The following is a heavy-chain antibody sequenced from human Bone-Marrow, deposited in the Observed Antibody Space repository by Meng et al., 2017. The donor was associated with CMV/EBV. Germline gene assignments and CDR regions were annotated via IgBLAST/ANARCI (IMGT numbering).Heavy chain of an antibody. CDR2: INPSSGST. CDR1: GGTFSSSA. V-gene: IGHV1-46*01. J-gene: IGHJ4*02. CDR3: ATDHIETQRDYYLDN. Sequence: ASVKVSCKASGGTFSSSAIVWVRQAPGQGLEWMGIINPSSGSTIHAQRFQGRVTMTRDTSTSTVYMELNSLRSEDTAVYYCATDHIETQRDYYLDNWGQGTLVTVSS. D-gene: IGHD6-25*01.